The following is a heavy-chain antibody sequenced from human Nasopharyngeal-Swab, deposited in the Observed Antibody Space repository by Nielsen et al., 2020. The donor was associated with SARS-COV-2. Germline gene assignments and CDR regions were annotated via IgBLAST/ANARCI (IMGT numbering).Heavy chain of an antibody. D-gene: IGHD6-19*01. V-gene: IGHV4-39*07. CDR3: VRGSGDAFDI. CDR2: ISYSGNI. J-gene: IGHJ3*02. Sequence: WIRQPPGKEMEWIGNISYSGNIYYNPSLKSRVTISEDTSKNQFSLKLSSLTAADTAVYYCVRGSGDAFDIWGQGTMVTVSS.